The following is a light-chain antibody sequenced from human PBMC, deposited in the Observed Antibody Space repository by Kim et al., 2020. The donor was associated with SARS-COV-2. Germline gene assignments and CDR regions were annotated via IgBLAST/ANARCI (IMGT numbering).Light chain of an antibody. CDR1: QSVGNNF. Sequence: LSPGDRVTLSCRASQSVGNNFLAWYQQKPGQAPRLLIYSASFRATGIPDRFSGSGSGTDFTLTISRLEPEDFVMYYCHQYGSSPLTFGPGTKLEI. CDR2: SAS. CDR3: HQYGSSPLT. V-gene: IGKV3-20*01. J-gene: IGKJ2*01.